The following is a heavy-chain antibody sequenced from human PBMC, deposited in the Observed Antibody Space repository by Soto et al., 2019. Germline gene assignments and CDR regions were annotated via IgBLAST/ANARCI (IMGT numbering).Heavy chain of an antibody. Sequence: VQLVESGGGLVQPGGSLRLSCAASGFTVSSNYMSWVRQAPGKGLEWVAVISYDGSNKYYADSVKGRFTISRDNSKNTLYLQMNSLRAEDTAVYYSARDLAFFSQLLVFYYYGMDVWGQGTTVTVSS. CDR2: ISYDGSNK. J-gene: IGHJ6*02. CDR1: GFTVSSNY. V-gene: IGHV3-30-3*01. CDR3: ARDLAFFSQLLVFYYYGMDV. D-gene: IGHD2-2*01.